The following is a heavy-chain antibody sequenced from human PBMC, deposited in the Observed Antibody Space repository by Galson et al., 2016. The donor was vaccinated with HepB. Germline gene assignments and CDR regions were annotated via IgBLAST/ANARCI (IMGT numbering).Heavy chain of an antibody. CDR1: GFSLSTVGKG. V-gene: IGHV2-5*02. Sequence: PALVKPTQTLTLTCTFSGFSLSTVGKGVGWIRQPPGKALEWLALLYWDDDNRYSPSLRSRLTVTRHTSKNQVVLTLTNVGPMDTATYYCAHADVAVPGFAYWGRGALVTVSS. CDR2: LYWDDDN. J-gene: IGHJ4*02. D-gene: IGHD3-10*01. CDR3: AHADVAVPGFAY.